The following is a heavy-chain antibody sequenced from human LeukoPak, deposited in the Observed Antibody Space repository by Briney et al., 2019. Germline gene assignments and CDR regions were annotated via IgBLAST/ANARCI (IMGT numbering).Heavy chain of an antibody. CDR3: ATLTRIWGVIAYYFDS. CDR2: IYPGDSDT. D-gene: IGHD3-16*02. CDR1: GYSFTSYW. V-gene: IGHV5-51*01. J-gene: IGHJ4*02. Sequence: GESLKISCKGSGYSFTSYWIGWVRQMPGKGLEWMGIIYPGDSDTKYSPSFQGQVTISADKSISTAYLQWSSLKASDTAMYYCATLTRIWGVIAYYFDSWGQGNLVTVSS.